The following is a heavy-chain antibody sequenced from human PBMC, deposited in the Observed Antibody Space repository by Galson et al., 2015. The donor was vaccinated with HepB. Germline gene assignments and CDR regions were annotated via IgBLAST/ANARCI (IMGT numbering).Heavy chain of an antibody. Sequence: SLRLSCAASGFTFSGSAMHWVRQASGKGLEWVGRIRSKANSYATAYAASVKGRFTISRDDSKNTAYLQMNSLKTEDTAVYYCTRHQGLDYGDHDYWDQGTLVTVSS. CDR2: IRSKANSYAT. CDR1: GFTFSGSA. V-gene: IGHV3-73*01. J-gene: IGHJ4*02. CDR3: TRHQGLDYGDHDY. D-gene: IGHD4-17*01.